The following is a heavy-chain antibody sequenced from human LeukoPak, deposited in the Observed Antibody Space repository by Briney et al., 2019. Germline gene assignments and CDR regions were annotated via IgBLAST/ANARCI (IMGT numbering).Heavy chain of an antibody. CDR2: INHSGST. Sequence: PSETLSLTCAVYGGSFSGYYWSWIRQPPGKGLELIGDINHSGSTNYNPSLKSRVTISVDTSKNQFSLKLSSVTAADTAVYYCARGYSGYDSYYYYYYGMDVWGQGTTVTVSS. J-gene: IGHJ6*02. CDR3: ARGYSGYDSYYYYYYGMDV. CDR1: GGSFSGYY. V-gene: IGHV4-34*01. D-gene: IGHD5-12*01.